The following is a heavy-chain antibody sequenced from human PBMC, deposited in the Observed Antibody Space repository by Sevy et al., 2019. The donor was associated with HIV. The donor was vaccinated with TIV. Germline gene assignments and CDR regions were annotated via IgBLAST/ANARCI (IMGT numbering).Heavy chain of an antibody. CDR2: IKQDGSKK. J-gene: IGHJ4*02. V-gene: IGHV3-7*01. Sequence: GGSLRLSCAASGFTLSSYWMSWVRQAPGKGLEWVANIKQDGSKKYYVDSVKGRFTISRDNAKNSLYLQMNSLRVEDTAAYYCARARAYYYDNSGYSFDYWGQGTLVTVSS. D-gene: IGHD3-22*01. CDR1: GFTLSSYW. CDR3: ARARAYYYDNSGYSFDY.